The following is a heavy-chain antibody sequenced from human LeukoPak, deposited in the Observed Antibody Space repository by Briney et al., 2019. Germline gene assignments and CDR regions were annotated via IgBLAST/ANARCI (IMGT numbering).Heavy chain of an antibody. CDR3: ARGGGMHYDILTGYYSFVY. CDR1: GGTFSSYA. J-gene: IGHJ4*02. V-gene: IGHV1-69*05. Sequence: SVKVSCKASGGTFSSYAISWVLQAPAQGLEWMGGIIPIFGTANYAQKFQGRVTITTDESTSTAYMELSSLRSEDTAVYYCARGGGMHYDILTGYYSFVYRREGTKATLSS. CDR2: IIPIFGTA. D-gene: IGHD3-9*01.